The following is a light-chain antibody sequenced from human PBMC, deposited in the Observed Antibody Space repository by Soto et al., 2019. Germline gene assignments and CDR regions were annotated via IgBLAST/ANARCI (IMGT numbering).Light chain of an antibody. V-gene: IGKV3-20*01. CDR3: QQYGSSPSWT. J-gene: IGKJ1*01. CDR2: GAS. Sequence: IVLTQSPGTLSLSPGERATLSCRASQSVSSSYLAWYQQKPGQAPRLLIYGASSRATGIPDRFSGSGSGTDFTLTISRLEPEDFAVYYCQQYGSSPSWTFGQGSKADI. CDR1: QSVSSSY.